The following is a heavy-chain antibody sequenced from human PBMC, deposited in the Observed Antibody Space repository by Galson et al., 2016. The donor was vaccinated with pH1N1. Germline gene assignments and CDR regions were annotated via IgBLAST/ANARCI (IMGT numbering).Heavy chain of an antibody. CDR3: ARLKLVSPSRGLWFDP. CDR2: ISHSGGT. V-gene: IGHV4-34*01. J-gene: IGHJ5*02. D-gene: IGHD2-21*02. Sequence: ETLSLTCAVSSESFSGYFWSWIRPPPGQGLEWIGDISHSGGTMYNPSLKSRVTISLDTVKNLFSLKLISVTAADTAVYFCARLKLVSPSRGLWFDPWGQGTLVTVSS. CDR1: SESFSGYF.